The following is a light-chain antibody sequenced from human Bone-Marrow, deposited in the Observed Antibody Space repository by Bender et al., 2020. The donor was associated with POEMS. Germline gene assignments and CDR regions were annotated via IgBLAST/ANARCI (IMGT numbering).Light chain of an antibody. Sequence: QSALTQPASVSGSPGQSITISCTGSCSDIGDETYVSWYQQHPGKAPKLMIYDVNYRPSGVSDRFSGSKSGNTASLTISGLQAEDEADYYCSSYTTSTTSVFGGGTKVTVL. CDR2: DVN. J-gene: IGLJ3*02. V-gene: IGLV2-14*03. CDR3: SSYTTSTTSV. CDR1: CSDIGDETY.